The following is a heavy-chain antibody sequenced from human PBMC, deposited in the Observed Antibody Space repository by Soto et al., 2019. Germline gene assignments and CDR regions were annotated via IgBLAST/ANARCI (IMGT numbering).Heavy chain of an antibody. J-gene: IGHJ6*02. CDR1: GYSFTSYW. V-gene: IGHV5-51*01. D-gene: IGHD2-15*01. CDR2: IYPGDSDT. CDR3: ARQGVVVAATPTYYYYGMDV. Sequence: GSLKISCKGSGYSFTSYWIGWVRQMPGKGLEWMGIIYPGDSDTRYSPSFQGQVTISADKSISTAYLQWSSLKASDTAMYYCARQGVVVAATPTYYYYGMDVWGQGTTVTVSS.